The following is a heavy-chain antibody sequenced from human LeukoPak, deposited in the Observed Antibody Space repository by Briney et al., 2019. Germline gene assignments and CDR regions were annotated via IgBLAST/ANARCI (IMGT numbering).Heavy chain of an antibody. V-gene: IGHV3-74*01. J-gene: IGHJ6*02. Sequence: GGSLRLSCAASGFTFSTYGMTWVRQAPGRGLVWVSRVNSDGFSTSYADSVKGRFTISRDNAKRTLYLQMNSLRAEDTALYYCVRGDYYGMDVWGQGTTVTVSS. CDR2: VNSDGFST. CDR3: VRGDYYGMDV. CDR1: GFTFSTYG.